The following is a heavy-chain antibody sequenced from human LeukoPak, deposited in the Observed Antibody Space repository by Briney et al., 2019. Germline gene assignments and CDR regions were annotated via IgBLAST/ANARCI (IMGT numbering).Heavy chain of an antibody. CDR2: ISGSGGST. CDR1: GFTFSSYA. Sequence: GGSLRLSCAASGFTFSSYAMSWVHQAPGKGLEWVSAISGSGGSTYYADSVKGRFTISRDNSKNTLYLQMNSLRAEDTAVYYCAKDQVADPSYYYYGMDVWGQGTTVTVSS. J-gene: IGHJ6*02. V-gene: IGHV3-23*01. D-gene: IGHD2-15*01. CDR3: AKDQVADPSYYYYGMDV.